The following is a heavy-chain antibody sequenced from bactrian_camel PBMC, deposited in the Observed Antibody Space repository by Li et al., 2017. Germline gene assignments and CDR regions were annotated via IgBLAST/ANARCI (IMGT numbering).Heavy chain of an antibody. D-gene: IGHD3*01. Sequence: HVQLVESGGGSVQAGGSLRLSCVASGFTWSTYCWAWFRQAPGKEREGVAAIQSDGITSYTDSVKGRFTISRDNAKNTLYLQMNSLKLNGTAMYYCAADLPSVFDCSITALGAMSPDTVYPLFGYWGQGTQVTVS. CDR1: GFTWSTYC. CDR3: AADLPSVFDCSITALGAMSPDTVYPLFGY. J-gene: IGHJ6*01. V-gene: IGHV3S26*01. CDR2: IQSDGIT.